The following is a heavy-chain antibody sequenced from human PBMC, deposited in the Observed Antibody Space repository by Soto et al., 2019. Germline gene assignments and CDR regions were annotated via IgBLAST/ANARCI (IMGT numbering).Heavy chain of an antibody. D-gene: IGHD2-15*01. CDR2: IYYSGST. CDR1: GGSISSSSYY. CDR3: ARPVEYCSGGSCYSSWFDP. J-gene: IGHJ5*02. V-gene: IGHV4-39*01. Sequence: QLQLQESGPGLVKPSETLSLTCTVSGGSISSSSYYWGWIRQPPGKGLEWIGSIYYSGSTYYNPSLKSRVTISVDTSKHQFSLKLSSVTAADTAVYYCARPVEYCSGGSCYSSWFDPWGQGTLVTVSS.